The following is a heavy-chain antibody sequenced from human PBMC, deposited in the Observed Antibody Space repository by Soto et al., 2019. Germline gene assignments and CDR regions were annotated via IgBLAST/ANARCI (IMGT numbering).Heavy chain of an antibody. CDR3: ARNYDSSGYYDSHFDY. CDR2: IDPSDSYT. D-gene: IGHD3-22*01. CDR1: GYSFTSYW. V-gene: IGHV5-10-1*01. Sequence: PGESLKISCKGSGYSFTSYWISWVRQMPGKGLEWMGRIDPSDSYTNYSPSFQGHVTISADKSISTAYLQWSSLKASDTAMYYCARNYDSSGYYDSHFDYWGPGTLVTVSS. J-gene: IGHJ4*02.